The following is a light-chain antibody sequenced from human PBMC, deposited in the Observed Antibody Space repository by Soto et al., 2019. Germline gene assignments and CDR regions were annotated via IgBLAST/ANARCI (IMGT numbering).Light chain of an antibody. V-gene: IGKV3-20*01. Sequence: DIVLTQSPGILYLSPGESATLSYRASQSVSSRYLAWYQQQPGQAPRLLIYGASNRATGVPDRFSGRGSGTDFTVTIRRLEPEDFAVYYGQPYGCSAGLFTFGRGTKVDIK. CDR2: GAS. J-gene: IGKJ3*01. CDR1: QSVSSRY. CDR3: QPYGCSAGLFT.